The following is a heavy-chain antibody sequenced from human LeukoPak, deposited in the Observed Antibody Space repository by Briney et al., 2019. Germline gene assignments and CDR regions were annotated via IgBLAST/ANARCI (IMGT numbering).Heavy chain of an antibody. CDR3: ARGEAWAIFGVGAGYMDV. D-gene: IGHD3-3*01. CDR1: GYTFTSYG. CDR2: INAYNGNT. Sequence: ASVKVSCKASGYTFTSYGISWVRQAPGQGLEWMGWINAYNGNTNFAQKLQGRVTMTTDTSTSTAYMELRSLRSDDTAVYYCARGEAWAIFGVGAGYMDVWGKGTTVTVSS. J-gene: IGHJ6*03. V-gene: IGHV1-18*01.